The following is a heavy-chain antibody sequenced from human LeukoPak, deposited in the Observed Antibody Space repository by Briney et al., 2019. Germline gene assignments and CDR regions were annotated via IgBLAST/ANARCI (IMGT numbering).Heavy chain of an antibody. D-gene: IGHD6-13*01. J-gene: IGHJ4*02. CDR2: IYSNDRT. CDR1: GFIVSNNY. CDR3: ARGSCARDLHFDY. V-gene: IGHV3-53*01. Sequence: PGGSLRLSCAVSGFIVSNNYMSWVRQAPGKGLEWVSVIYSNDRTYYADSVKGRFTISRDNSKNTLYLQMNSLRAEDTAVYYCARGSCARDLHFDYWGQGTLVTVSS.